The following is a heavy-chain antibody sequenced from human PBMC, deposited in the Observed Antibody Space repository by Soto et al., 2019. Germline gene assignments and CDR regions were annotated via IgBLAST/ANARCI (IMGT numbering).Heavy chain of an antibody. D-gene: IGHD2-2*02. CDR1: GFTFSSYG. CDR3: AKAILHSLYCSSTSCYRGGYYYYGMDV. J-gene: IGHJ6*02. V-gene: IGHV3-30*18. Sequence: GGSLRLSCAASGFTFSSYGVHWVRQAPGKGLEWVAVISYDGSNKYYADSVKGRFTISRDNSKNTLYLQMNSLRAEDTAVYYCAKAILHSLYCSSTSCYRGGYYYYGMDVWGQGTTVTVSS. CDR2: ISYDGSNK.